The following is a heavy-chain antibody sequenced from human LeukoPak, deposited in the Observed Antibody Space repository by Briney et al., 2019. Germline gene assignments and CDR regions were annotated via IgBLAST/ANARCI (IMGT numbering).Heavy chain of an antibody. CDR1: GGSFSGYH. CDR2: IHPSGST. D-gene: IGHD1-26*01. Sequence: PSETLSLTCAVYGGSFSGYHCTWIRQAPGKGLEWIGEIHPSGSTNYNPSLMSRVSLSLDTSKNQFSLRLSSVTAADTAVYFCARGLDTYKSGVDWGQGTLVTVSS. V-gene: IGHV4-34*01. CDR3: ARGLDTYKSGVD. J-gene: IGHJ4*02.